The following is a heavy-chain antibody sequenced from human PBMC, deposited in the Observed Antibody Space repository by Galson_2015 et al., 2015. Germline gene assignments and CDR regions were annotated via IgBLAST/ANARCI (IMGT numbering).Heavy chain of an antibody. CDR3: ARDLDCSGGSCYSFDP. Sequence: SVKVSCKASGYTFTSYAMHWVRQAPGQRLEWMGWINAGNGNTKYSQKFQGRVTITRDTSASTAYMELSSLRSEDTAVYYCARDLDCSGGSCYSFDPWGQGTLVTVSS. J-gene: IGHJ5*02. V-gene: IGHV1-3*01. CDR2: INAGNGNT. CDR1: GYTFTSYA. D-gene: IGHD2-15*01.